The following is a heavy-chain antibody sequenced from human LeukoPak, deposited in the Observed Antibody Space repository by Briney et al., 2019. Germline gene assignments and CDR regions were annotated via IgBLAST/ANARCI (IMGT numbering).Heavy chain of an antibody. Sequence: PSETLSLTCTVSGDSITTSSNYWGWIRQLPGKGLEWIGSVYRSGSSYYSPPLNNRVSISVDTSKNQFTLNLTSVTAADTAVYYCARRGTSGWAYYFDFWGQGSLLTVSS. V-gene: IGHV4-39*01. CDR3: ARRGTSGWAYYFDF. CDR2: VYRSGSS. J-gene: IGHJ4*02. D-gene: IGHD6-19*01. CDR1: GDSITTSSNY.